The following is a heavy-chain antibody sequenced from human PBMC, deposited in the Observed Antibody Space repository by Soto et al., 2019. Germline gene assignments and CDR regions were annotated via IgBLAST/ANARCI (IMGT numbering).Heavy chain of an antibody. D-gene: IGHD6-19*01. CDR3: ARDHDSSGWVDYYYYYGMDF. J-gene: IGHJ6*02. Sequence: ASLKVSCKASGYTFTIYGISWVRQAPGEGLEWMGWISAYNGNTNYAQKLQGRVTMTTDTSTSTAYMELRSLRSDDTAVYYCARDHDSSGWVDYYYYYGMDFWGQGTTVTVSS. V-gene: IGHV1-18*01. CDR2: ISAYNGNT. CDR1: GYTFTIYG.